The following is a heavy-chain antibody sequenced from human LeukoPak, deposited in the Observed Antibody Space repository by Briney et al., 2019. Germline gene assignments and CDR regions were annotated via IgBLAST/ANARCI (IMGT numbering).Heavy chain of an antibody. Sequence: PSETLSLTCAVYGGSFSGSWNWIRQPPGKGLEWIGEINPSRATNYNPSLESRASVSFDTSKSQVSLRLTSLTAADTGLYYCARLLCVGVRCAFGRRGPNYFDSWGQGTLVTVSA. D-gene: IGHD2-21*01. V-gene: IGHV4-34*01. CDR1: GGSFSGS. CDR2: INPSRAT. J-gene: IGHJ4*02. CDR3: ARLLCVGVRCAFGRRGPNYFDS.